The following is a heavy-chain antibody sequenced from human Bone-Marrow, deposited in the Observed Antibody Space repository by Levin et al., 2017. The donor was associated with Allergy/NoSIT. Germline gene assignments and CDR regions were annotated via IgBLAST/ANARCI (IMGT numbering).Heavy chain of an antibody. Sequence: HPGGSLRLSCAASGFTVINNYMRWVRQAPGKGLEWVSLIYSGGDTYYADSVRGRFIISRDGSKNTMYRQMNNVRVDDTAVYYCARDKEDNWGQGTLVTVSS. CDR2: IYSGGDT. CDR1: GFTVINNY. V-gene: IGHV3-66*01. CDR3: ARDKEDN. J-gene: IGHJ4*02. D-gene: IGHD5-24*01.